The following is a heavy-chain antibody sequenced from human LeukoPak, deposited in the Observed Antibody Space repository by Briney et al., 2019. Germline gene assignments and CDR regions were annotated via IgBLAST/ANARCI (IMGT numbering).Heavy chain of an antibody. CDR2: IKSKIDGGTT. V-gene: IGHV3-15*07. CDR3: TTDILWGLYRFDY. Sequence: PGGSLRLSCTASGFTFTNAWMNWVRQAPGKGLEWVGRIKSKIDGGTTDYAAPVKGRFTISRDDSKTTLFLQMNSLKTEDTAMYYCTTDILWGLYRFDYWGQGTLVTVSS. D-gene: IGHD2-21*01. CDR1: GFTFTNAW. J-gene: IGHJ4*02.